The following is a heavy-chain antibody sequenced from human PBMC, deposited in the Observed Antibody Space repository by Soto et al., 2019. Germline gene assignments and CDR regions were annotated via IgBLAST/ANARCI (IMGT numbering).Heavy chain of an antibody. J-gene: IGHJ6*03. CDR1: GYTFTSHG. Sequence: QVQLVQSGAEVKKPGASVKVSCKTSGYTFTSHGISWVRQAPGQGLEWMGWISPYNGDTNYAQKLQGRASGTTDSSTRTAYMELRSLRSEDTAGYYCARMVRGSTVGYYSYMDVWGKGTTVTVSS. V-gene: IGHV1-18*01. CDR2: ISPYNGDT. CDR3: ARMVRGSTVGYYSYMDV. D-gene: IGHD3-10*01.